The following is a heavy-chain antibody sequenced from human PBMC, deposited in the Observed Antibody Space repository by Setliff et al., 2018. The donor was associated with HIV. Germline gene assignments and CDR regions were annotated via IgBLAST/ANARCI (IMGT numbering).Heavy chain of an antibody. D-gene: IGHD1-1*01. V-gene: IGHV3-30*04. CDR2: MSYDGRHK. J-gene: IGHJ4*02. Sequence: PGGSLRLSCAASKFTFSSYSMHWVRQVPGKGLEWVAAMSYDGRHKYYADSVKGRFTISRDNSKNTLYLQMNSLRVEDTAVYYCAKEEYKPGFGLDSWGQGTLVTVSS. CDR3: AKEEYKPGFGLDS. CDR1: KFTFSSYS.